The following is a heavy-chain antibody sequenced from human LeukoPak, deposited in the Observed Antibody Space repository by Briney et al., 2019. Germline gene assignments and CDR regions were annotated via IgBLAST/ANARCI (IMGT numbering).Heavy chain of an antibody. J-gene: IGHJ6*03. CDR1: GFTFDDYA. CDR2: ISWNSGSI. D-gene: IGHD5-12*01. CDR3: ARGYSGYEDYYYYYMDV. Sequence: PGGSLRLSCIASGFTFDDYAMHWVRQAPGKGLEWVSGISWNSGSIGYADSVKGRFTISRDNAKNSLHLQMNSLRLEDTAVYYCARGYSGYEDYYYYYMDVWGKRTTVTISS. V-gene: IGHV3-9*01.